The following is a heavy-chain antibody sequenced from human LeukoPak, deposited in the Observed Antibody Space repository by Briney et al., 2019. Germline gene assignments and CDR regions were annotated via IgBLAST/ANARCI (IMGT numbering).Heavy chain of an antibody. CDR2: ISAYNGNT. V-gene: IGHV1-18*01. J-gene: IGHJ5*02. D-gene: IGHD3-22*01. Sequence: ASVKVSCKASGYTFTSYGISWVRQAPGQGLEWMGWISAYNGNTNYAQKLQGRVTMTTDTSTSTAYMELRSLGSDDTAVYYCARDSSPYYYDSSGLDPWGQGTLVTVSS. CDR1: GYTFTSYG. CDR3: ARDSSPYYYDSSGLDP.